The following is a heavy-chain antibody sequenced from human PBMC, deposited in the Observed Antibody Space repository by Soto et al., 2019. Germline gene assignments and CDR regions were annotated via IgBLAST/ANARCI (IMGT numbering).Heavy chain of an antibody. CDR2: ISAYNGNT. D-gene: IGHD3-22*01. J-gene: IGHJ3*02. V-gene: IGHV1-18*04. CDR3: ARDRGYYDSSGFGAFDI. Sequence: SVKVSCKASGYTFTSYGISWVRQAPGQGLEWMGWISAYNGNTNYAQKLQGRVTMTTDTSTSTAYMELRSLRSDDTAVYYCARDRGYYDSSGFGAFDIWGQGTMVTVSS. CDR1: GYTFTSYG.